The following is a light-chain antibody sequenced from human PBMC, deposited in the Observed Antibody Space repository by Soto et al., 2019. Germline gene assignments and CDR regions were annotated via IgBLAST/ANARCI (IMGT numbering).Light chain of an antibody. J-gene: IGLJ1*01. CDR2: DVI. CDR3: SSYTRSSISV. Sequence: QSALTQPASVSGSPGQSITISCTGTSSDVGGYDYVSWYQQHPGKAPTLLIYDVINRPSGVSFRFSGSKSGNTASLTISGLQAEDEAEYYCSSYTRSSISVFGTGTKLPAL. CDR1: SSDVGGYDY. V-gene: IGLV2-14*01.